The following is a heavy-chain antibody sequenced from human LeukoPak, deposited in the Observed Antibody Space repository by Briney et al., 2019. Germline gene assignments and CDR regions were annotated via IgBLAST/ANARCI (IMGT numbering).Heavy chain of an antibody. J-gene: IGHJ4*02. CDR3: ARTNTMVPDFHY. V-gene: IGHV4-38-2*01. Sequence: SETLCLTCAVSGYSISSGYYWGWIRQPPGKGLEWIGSIYHSGSTYYNPFLKSRVTISVDTSKNQFSLKLSSVTAADTAVYYCARTNTMVPDFHYWGQGTLVTVSS. D-gene: IGHD3-10*01. CDR2: IYHSGST. CDR1: GYSISSGYY.